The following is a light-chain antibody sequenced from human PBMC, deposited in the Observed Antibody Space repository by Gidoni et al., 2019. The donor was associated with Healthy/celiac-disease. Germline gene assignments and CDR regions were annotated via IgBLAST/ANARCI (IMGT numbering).Light chain of an antibody. CDR3: QAWDSSTVV. J-gene: IGLJ2*01. Sequence: SYELTQPPSVSVSPGQTASITCSGVKLGDKYACWYQQKPGQSPVLVIYQDSKRPSGIPGRFSGSNSGNSATLTISGTQAMDEADYCCQAWDSSTVVFGGGTKLTVL. CDR1: KLGDKY. V-gene: IGLV3-1*01. CDR2: QDS.